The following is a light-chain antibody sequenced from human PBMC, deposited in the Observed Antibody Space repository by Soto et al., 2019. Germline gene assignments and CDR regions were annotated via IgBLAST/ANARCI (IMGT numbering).Light chain of an antibody. CDR1: QSISSW. CDR2: DAS. J-gene: IGKJ1*01. V-gene: IGKV1-5*01. CDR3: KQYNSYSQWT. Sequence: DIQMTQSPSTLSASVGDRVTITCRASQSISSWLAWYQQKPGKAPKLRIYDASSLESGVPSRFSGSGSGTEFTLTISSLQPDDFATDYCKQYNSYSQWTVGQGTKVEIK.